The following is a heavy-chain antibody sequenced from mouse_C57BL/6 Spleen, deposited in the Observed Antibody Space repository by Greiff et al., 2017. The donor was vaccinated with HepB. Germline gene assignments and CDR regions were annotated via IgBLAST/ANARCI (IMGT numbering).Heavy chain of an antibody. V-gene: IGHV1-62-2*01. CDR2: FYPGSGSI. CDR3: ARHEDYGGAMDY. J-gene: IGHJ4*01. Sequence: QVHVKQSGAELVKPGASVKLSCKASGYTFTEYTIHWVKQRSGQGLEWIGWFYPGSGSIKYNEKFKDKATLTADKSSSTVYMELSRLTSEDSAVYFCARHEDYGGAMDYWGQGTSVTVSS. D-gene: IGHD1-1*02. CDR1: GYTFTEYT.